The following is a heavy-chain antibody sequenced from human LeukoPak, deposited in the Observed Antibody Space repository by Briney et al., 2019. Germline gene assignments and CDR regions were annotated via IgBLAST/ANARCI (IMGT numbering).Heavy chain of an antibody. CDR2: ISGSGGST. Sequence: PGGSLRLSCAASGFTFSSYAMSWVRQAPGKGLEWVSAISGSGGSTYYADSVKVRFTISRDNSKNTLYLQMNSLRAEDTAVYYCAKPGYSSSWSHMGWFDPWGQGTLVTVSS. CDR3: AKPGYSSSWSHMGWFDP. V-gene: IGHV3-23*01. D-gene: IGHD6-13*01. CDR1: GFTFSSYA. J-gene: IGHJ5*02.